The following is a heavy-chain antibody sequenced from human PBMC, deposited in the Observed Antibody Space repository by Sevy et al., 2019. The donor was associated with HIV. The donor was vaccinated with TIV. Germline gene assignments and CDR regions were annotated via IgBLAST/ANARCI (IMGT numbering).Heavy chain of an antibody. Sequence: GGSLRLSCTASGFTFSSYSMNWVRQAPGKGLEWVSSISSSSSYIYYADSVKGRFTISRDNVKNSLYLQMNSLRAEDTAVYCCARDLRRSVTMVRGVIARPSWFDPWGQGTLVTVSS. CDR1: GFTFSSYS. D-gene: IGHD3-10*01. CDR2: ISSSSSYI. CDR3: ARDLRRSVTMVRGVIARPSWFDP. J-gene: IGHJ5*02. V-gene: IGHV3-21*01.